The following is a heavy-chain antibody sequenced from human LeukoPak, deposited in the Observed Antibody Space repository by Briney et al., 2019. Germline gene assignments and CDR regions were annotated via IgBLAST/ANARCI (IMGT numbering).Heavy chain of an antibody. J-gene: IGHJ4*02. Sequence: SETLSLTCTVSGGSISTSNYYWGWIRQPPGKGLEWIGNIFYSGSTYYSPSLKSRVTISLDTSRNRFSLKLNSVTAADTAVYYCARAVVYYYDSSGSVFDYWGQGTLVTVSS. CDR3: ARAVVYYYDSSGSVFDY. CDR2: IFYSGST. D-gene: IGHD3-22*01. CDR1: GGSISTSNYY. V-gene: IGHV4-39*07.